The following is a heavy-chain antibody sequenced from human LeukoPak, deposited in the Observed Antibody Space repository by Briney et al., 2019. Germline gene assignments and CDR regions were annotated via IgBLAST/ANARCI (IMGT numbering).Heavy chain of an antibody. CDR2: IYTSGST. CDR1: GGSISSGSYY. Sequence: SETLSLTCTVSGGSISSGSYYWSWLRQPAGKGLEWIGRIYTSGSTNYNPSLKSRVTISVDKSKNQFSLKLSSVTAADTAVYYCARVAAVAGNFDYWGQGTLVTVSS. D-gene: IGHD6-19*01. V-gene: IGHV4-61*02. CDR3: ARVAAVAGNFDY. J-gene: IGHJ4*02.